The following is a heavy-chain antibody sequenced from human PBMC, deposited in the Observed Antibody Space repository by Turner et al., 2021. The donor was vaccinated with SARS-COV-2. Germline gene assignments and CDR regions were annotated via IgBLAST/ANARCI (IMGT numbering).Heavy chain of an antibody. CDR1: GGSIRRSSYH. CDR2: KDYSGNSGNN. D-gene: IGHD5-12*01. V-gene: IGHV4-39*01. J-gene: IGHJ4*02. Sequence: QLQLQESGPGMAAPSVRLSLHCTVAGGSIRRSSYHWRWIRQPPGKGREWIGNKDYSGNSGNNYDNPCGKSRGAISVDTSKNQCSLKLISVTAADTAVYYCARLGQGYRGYPYFDYWGQGTLVTVSS. CDR3: ARLGQGYRGYPYFDY.